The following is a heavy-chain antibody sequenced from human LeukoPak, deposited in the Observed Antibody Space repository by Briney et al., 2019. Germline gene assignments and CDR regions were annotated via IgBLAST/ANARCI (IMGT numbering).Heavy chain of an antibody. CDR2: ISSSSSYT. CDR3: ARDGRLASGDVLRYFDWLGIGDYYYGMDV. Sequence: PGGSLRLSCAASGFTSSDYYMSWIRQAPGKGLEWVSYISSSSSYTDYADSVKGRFTISRDSAKNSLYLQMNSLRAEDTAVYYCARDGRLASGDVLRYFDWLGIGDYYYGMDVWGQGTTVTVSS. D-gene: IGHD3-9*01. J-gene: IGHJ6*02. CDR1: GFTSSDYY. V-gene: IGHV3-11*06.